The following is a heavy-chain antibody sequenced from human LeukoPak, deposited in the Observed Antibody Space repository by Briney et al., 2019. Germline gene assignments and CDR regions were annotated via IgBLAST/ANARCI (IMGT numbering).Heavy chain of an antibody. CDR2: IYYSGST. CDR1: GGSISSYY. V-gene: IGHV4-59*01. D-gene: IGHD6-6*01. CDR3: ARPYSSSSGDAFDI. Sequence: SETLSLTCTVSGGSISSYYWSWIRQPPGKGLEWIGYIYYSGSTNYNPSLKSRVTISVDTSKNQFSLKLSSVTAAGTAVYYCARPYSSSSGDAFDIWGQGTMVTVSS. J-gene: IGHJ3*02.